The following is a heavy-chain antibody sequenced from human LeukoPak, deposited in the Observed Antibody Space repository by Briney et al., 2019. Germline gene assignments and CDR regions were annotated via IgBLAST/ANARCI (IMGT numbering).Heavy chain of an antibody. CDR3: ARRGGGRDYYYMDV. CDR2: IYAGDSDT. V-gene: IGHV5-51*01. CDR1: GYIFPNYW. D-gene: IGHD3-16*01. Sequence: GESLKISCKGSGYIFPNYWLGWVRQLPGKGLEWMGFIYAGDSDTTYSPSFQGQVTISADKSINTCYLQWSNLKASDTATYYCARRGGGRDYYYMDVWGKGTPVTVSS. J-gene: IGHJ6*03.